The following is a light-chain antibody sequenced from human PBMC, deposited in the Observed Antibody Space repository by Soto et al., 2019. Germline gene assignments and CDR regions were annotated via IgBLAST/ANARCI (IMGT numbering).Light chain of an antibody. Sequence: DVEMPQTQSSLSASVGDRVTITCQASQDISNYLNWYQQKPGKAPKLLIYSASSLQSDVPSRFSGSGSGTDFTLTISSLQPEDFATYYCQQYNSYWVTSGQGTRLEI. CDR3: QQYNSYWVT. V-gene: IGKV1-39*01. CDR2: SAS. CDR1: QDISNY. J-gene: IGKJ5*01.